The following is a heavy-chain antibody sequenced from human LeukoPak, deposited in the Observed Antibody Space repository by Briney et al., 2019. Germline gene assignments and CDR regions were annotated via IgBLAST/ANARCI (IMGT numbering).Heavy chain of an antibody. D-gene: IGHD4-23*01. Sequence: SETLSLTCTVSGDSISSYYWSWIRQPPGKGLEWIGYIYYSGSTNYNPSLKSRVTISVDTSKNQFSLKLSSVTAADTAVYYCARGGGGNADWFDPWGQGTLVTVSS. CDR1: GDSISSYY. V-gene: IGHV4-59*01. CDR2: IYYSGST. J-gene: IGHJ5*02. CDR3: ARGGGGNADWFDP.